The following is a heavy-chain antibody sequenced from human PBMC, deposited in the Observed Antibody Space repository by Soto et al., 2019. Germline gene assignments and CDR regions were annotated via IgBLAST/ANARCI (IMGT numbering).Heavy chain of an antibody. D-gene: IGHD6-13*01. V-gene: IGHV4-34*01. CDR2: INHSGST. Sequence: SETLSLTCAVYGLSFSGFSWSWIRQPPGKGLEWIGEINHSGSTNYNPSFKSRVTISEDTSKNQFSLKLSSVTAANTAVYYCARGRKVYTSTSYVDWGQGTLVTVSS. J-gene: IGHJ4*02. CDR3: ARGRKVYTSTSYVD. CDR1: GLSFSGFS.